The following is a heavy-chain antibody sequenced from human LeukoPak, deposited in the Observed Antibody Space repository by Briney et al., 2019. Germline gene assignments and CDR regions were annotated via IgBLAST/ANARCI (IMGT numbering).Heavy chain of an antibody. V-gene: IGHV1-69*04. D-gene: IGHD6-13*01. Sequence: ASVKVSCKASGGTFSSYAISWVRQAPGQGLEWMGRIIPILGIANYAQKFQGRVTITADKSTSTAYMELSSLRSEDTAVYYCARKRSSNNWFDPWGQGTLVTVSS. CDR2: IIPILGIA. J-gene: IGHJ5*02. CDR3: ARKRSSNNWFDP. CDR1: GGTFSSYA.